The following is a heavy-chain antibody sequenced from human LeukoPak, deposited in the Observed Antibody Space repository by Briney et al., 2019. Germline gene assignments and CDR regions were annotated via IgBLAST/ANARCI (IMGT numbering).Heavy chain of an antibody. J-gene: IGHJ4*02. D-gene: IGHD1-26*01. V-gene: IGHV3-48*03. CDR1: GFIFSSYE. Sequence: PGGSLRLSCAASGFIFSSYEMNWVRQAPGKGLEWVSYISGSGSTIYYADSVNGRFTVARDNAKNSLYLQMNSLRAEDTAIYYCVRLKSGNYYHFDYWGQRTLVTVSS. CDR3: VRLKSGNYYHFDY. CDR2: ISGSGSTI.